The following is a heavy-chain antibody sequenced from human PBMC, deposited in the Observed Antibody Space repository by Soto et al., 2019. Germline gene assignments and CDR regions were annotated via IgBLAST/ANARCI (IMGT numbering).Heavy chain of an antibody. J-gene: IGHJ5*02. CDR3: GRGRWRPNWFGT. Sequence: AAVKVSCKASGYTFTGYYMHWVRQAPGQGLEWMGWINPNSGGTNYAQKFQGRVTMTRDTSISTAYMELSRLRSDDTAVYDCGRGRWRPNWFGTWGQGTRGTVSS. V-gene: IGHV1-2*02. CDR1: GYTFTGYY. CDR2: INPNSGGT. D-gene: IGHD6-13*01.